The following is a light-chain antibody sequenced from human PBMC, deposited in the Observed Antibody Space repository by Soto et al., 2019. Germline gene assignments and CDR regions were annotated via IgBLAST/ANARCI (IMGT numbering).Light chain of an antibody. Sequence: ERVMTQSTATLSVSPGERATLSCRASQSVSSNLAWYQQKPGQAPRLLIYGASTRATGVPARFSGSGSGTEFTLTISSLQSEDFAVYYCQQYNNWPRTFGQGTRLEI. CDR1: QSVSSN. CDR3: QQYNNWPRT. CDR2: GAS. V-gene: IGKV3-15*01. J-gene: IGKJ5*01.